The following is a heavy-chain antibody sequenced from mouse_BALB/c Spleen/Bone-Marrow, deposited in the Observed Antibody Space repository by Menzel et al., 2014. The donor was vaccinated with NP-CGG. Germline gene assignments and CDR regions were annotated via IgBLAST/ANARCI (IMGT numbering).Heavy chain of an antibody. CDR2: IAPGSGNT. J-gene: IGHJ4*01. V-gene: IGHV1S41*01. CDR3: ARSYYVSSPYAMDY. Sequence: DLVKPGASVKLSCKASGYTFTSYWINWVKQRPGQGLEWIGRIAPGSGNTYYNEMFKVKATLTVDASSSTAYIQLSSLSSEDSAVYFCARSYYVSSPYAMDYWGQGTSVTVSS. CDR1: GYTFTSYW. D-gene: IGHD1-1*01.